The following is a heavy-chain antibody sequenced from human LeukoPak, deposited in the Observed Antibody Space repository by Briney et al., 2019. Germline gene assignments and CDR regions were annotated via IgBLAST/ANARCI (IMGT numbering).Heavy chain of an antibody. V-gene: IGHV1-2*02. CDR2: INPNSGGT. CDR3: ARVTYYDFWSGYSSDNWFDP. Sequence: ASVEVSCKASGYTFTGYYMHWVRQAPGQGLEWMGWINPNSGGTNYAQKFQGRVTMTRDTSISAAYMELSRLRSDDTAVYYCARVTYYDFWSGYSSDNWFDPWGQGTLVTVSS. D-gene: IGHD3-3*01. CDR1: GYTFTGYY. J-gene: IGHJ5*02.